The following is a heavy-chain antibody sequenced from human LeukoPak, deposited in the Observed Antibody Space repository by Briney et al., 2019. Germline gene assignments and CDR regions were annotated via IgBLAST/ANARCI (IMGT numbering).Heavy chain of an antibody. CDR3: AREGRYFDWLRYYYYYMDV. Sequence: KPSETLSLTCTVSGGSISSYYWSWIRQPPGKGLEWIGYIYYSGSTNYNPSLKSRVTISVDTSKNQFSLKLSSVTAADTAVYYCAREGRYFDWLRYYYYYMDVWGKGTTVTVSS. V-gene: IGHV4-59*01. CDR2: IYYSGST. D-gene: IGHD3-9*01. J-gene: IGHJ6*03. CDR1: GGSISSYY.